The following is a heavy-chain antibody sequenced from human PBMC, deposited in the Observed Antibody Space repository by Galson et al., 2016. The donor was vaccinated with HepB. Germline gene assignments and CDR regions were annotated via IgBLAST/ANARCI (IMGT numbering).Heavy chain of an antibody. V-gene: IGHV3-30*03. CDR2: ISSDERDK. CDR1: GFNFGGHG. D-gene: IGHD6-19*01. Sequence: SLRLSCAASGFNFGGHGVHWVRQAPGRGLEWVAVISSDERDKQYGDSVKGRFTVSRDNSRNTLFLQMNSLRAEDTAVYYCARDSSGWYGIFDYWGQGTLVTVSS. J-gene: IGHJ4*02. CDR3: ARDSSGWYGIFDY.